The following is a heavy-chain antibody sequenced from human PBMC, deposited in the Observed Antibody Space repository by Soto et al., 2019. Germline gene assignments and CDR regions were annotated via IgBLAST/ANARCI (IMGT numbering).Heavy chain of an antibody. J-gene: IGHJ6*02. D-gene: IGHD3-22*01. CDR2: INAGNGNT. Sequence: ASVKVSCKASGYTFTNYAIHWVRQAPGQRLEWMGWINAGNGNTKYSQKFQGRVTITRDTSANTAYMELSRLRSEDTAVYYCARANYYDASGRGRGSYYYWRTYVWVRATTVTLS. V-gene: IGHV1-3*01. CDR3: ARANYYDASGRGRGSYYYWRTYV. CDR1: GYTFTNYA.